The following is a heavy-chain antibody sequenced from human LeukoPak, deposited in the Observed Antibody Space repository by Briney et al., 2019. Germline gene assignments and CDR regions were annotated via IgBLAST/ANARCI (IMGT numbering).Heavy chain of an antibody. CDR1: GYTLTSYY. V-gene: IGHV1-46*01. Sequence: ASVKVSCKASGYTLTSYYMHWVRQAPGQGLEWMGIINPSGGSTSYAQKFQGRVTMTRDTSTSTVYMELSSLRSEDTAVYYCARVDNSPTPLQWHFDYWGQGTLVTVSS. D-gene: IGHD5-24*01. CDR2: INPSGGST. J-gene: IGHJ4*02. CDR3: ARVDNSPTPLQWHFDY.